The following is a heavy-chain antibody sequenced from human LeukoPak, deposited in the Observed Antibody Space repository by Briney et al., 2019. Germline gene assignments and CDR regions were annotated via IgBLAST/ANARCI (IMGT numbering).Heavy chain of an antibody. J-gene: IGHJ4*02. CDR2: INHSGST. D-gene: IGHD5-12*01. V-gene: IGHV4-34*01. Sequence: PSETLSLTCAVYGGSFSGYYWSWIRQPPGKGLEWIGEINHSGSTNYNPSLKSRVTISVDTSKNQFSLKLSSVTAADTAVYYCARKRGGYHSGDYWGQGTLVTVSS. CDR3: ARKRGGYHSGDY. CDR1: GGSFSGYY.